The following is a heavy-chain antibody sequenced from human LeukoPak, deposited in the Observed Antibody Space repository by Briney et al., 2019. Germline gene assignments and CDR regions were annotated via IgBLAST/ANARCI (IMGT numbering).Heavy chain of an antibody. Sequence: PSETLSLTCAVYGGSFSSYYWSWIRQPPGKGLEWIGEITHSGSTNYNPSLKSRVTISLDTSKSQFSLKLSSVTAADTAVYYCARVTRFNQFRELWFDYWGQGTLLTVSS. J-gene: IGHJ4*02. CDR1: GGSFSSYY. CDR2: ITHSGST. V-gene: IGHV4-34*01. D-gene: IGHD3-10*01. CDR3: ARVTRFNQFRELWFDY.